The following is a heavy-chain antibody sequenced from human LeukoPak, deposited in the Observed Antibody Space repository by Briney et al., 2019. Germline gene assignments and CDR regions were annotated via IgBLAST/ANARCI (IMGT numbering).Heavy chain of an antibody. J-gene: IGHJ6*03. Sequence: PSETLSLTCAVYGGSFSGYYWSWIRQPAGKGLEWIWRIYTSGSTNYNPSLKSRVTMSVDTSKNPCSLKLSSVTAADTAVYYCARDVDCSSTSCYRPLYYYYYYMDVWGKGTTVTVSS. D-gene: IGHD2-2*01. CDR1: GGSFSGYY. V-gene: IGHV4-4*07. CDR3: ARDVDCSSTSCYRPLYYYYYYMDV. CDR2: IYTSGST.